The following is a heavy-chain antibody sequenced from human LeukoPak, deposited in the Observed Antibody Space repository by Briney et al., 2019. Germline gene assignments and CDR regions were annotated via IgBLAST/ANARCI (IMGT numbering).Heavy chain of an antibody. D-gene: IGHD3-10*01. CDR3: AKDLHYYGSGSYDY. J-gene: IGHJ4*02. CDR2: ISGSGGST. Sequence: GGSLRLSCAASGFTFSSYGMSWARQAPGKGLEWVSAISGSGGSTYYADSVKGRFTISRDNSKNTLYLQMNSLRAEDTAVYYCAKDLHYYGSGSYDYWGQGTLVTVSS. CDR1: GFTFSSYG. V-gene: IGHV3-23*01.